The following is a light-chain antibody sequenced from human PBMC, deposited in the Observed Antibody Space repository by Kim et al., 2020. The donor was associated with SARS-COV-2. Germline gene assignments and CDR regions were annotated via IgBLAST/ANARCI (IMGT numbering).Light chain of an antibody. V-gene: IGLV3-21*04. Sequence: SYELTQPPSVSVAPGKTARITCGGNNIGRKSVHWYQQKPGQAPVLVIFYDSDRPSGIPERFSGSNSGNTATLTISRVEAGDEADYYCQAWDSSSDHLRVF. CDR1: NIGRKS. CDR3: QAWDSSSDHLRV. J-gene: IGLJ3*02. CDR2: YDS.